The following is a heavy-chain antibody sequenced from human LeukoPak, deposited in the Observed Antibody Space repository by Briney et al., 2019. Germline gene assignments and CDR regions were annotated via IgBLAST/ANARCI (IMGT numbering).Heavy chain of an antibody. CDR2: IKPRDDST. Sequence: ASVKVSCKAFGFTFSSYHIHWVRQAPGQGLEWMGIIKPRDDSTVYAQKFQGRLIMTWDTSTSTACMELSSLRSDDTALYYCARDFVWAVDYWGQGSLVTVSS. CDR3: ARDFVWAVDY. CDR1: GFTFSSYH. D-gene: IGHD3-16*01. J-gene: IGHJ4*02. V-gene: IGHV1-46*01.